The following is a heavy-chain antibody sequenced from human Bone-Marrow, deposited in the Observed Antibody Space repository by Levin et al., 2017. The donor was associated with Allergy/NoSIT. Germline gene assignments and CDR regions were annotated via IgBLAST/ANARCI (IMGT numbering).Heavy chain of an antibody. J-gene: IGHJ5*02. Sequence: GESLKISCAASGFTFSSYAMDWLRRAPGRGLEWVSTIIGGGETTYYADSVQGRFTISRDNSNNTLYLQMNSLRHEDTALYYCATDISGYPASWGQGTQVTVSS. CDR1: GFTFSSYA. CDR2: IIGGGETT. D-gene: IGHD3-22*01. CDR3: ATDISGYPAS. V-gene: IGHV3-23*01.